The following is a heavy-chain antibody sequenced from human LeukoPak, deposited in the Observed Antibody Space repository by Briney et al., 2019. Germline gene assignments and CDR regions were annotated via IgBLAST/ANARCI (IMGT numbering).Heavy chain of an antibody. Sequence: GESLKISCKGSGYSFTTYWISWVRQIPGKGLEWMGLIYPGDSDTRYSPSFQGQVTISADKSVNTAYLQWSSLKASDTAIYYCARAVLLTSGIDYWGQGTLVTVST. CDR1: GYSFTTYW. CDR2: IYPGDSDT. V-gene: IGHV5-51*01. D-gene: IGHD3-16*01. CDR3: ARAVLLTSGIDY. J-gene: IGHJ4*02.